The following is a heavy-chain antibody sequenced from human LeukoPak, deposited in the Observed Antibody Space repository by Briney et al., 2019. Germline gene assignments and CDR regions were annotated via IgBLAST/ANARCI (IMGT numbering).Heavy chain of an antibody. V-gene: IGHV3-74*01. D-gene: IGHD2-15*01. CDR1: GFTFSSYW. J-gene: IGHJ4*02. Sequence: GGSLRLSCAASGFTFSSYWMHWVRQAPGKGLVWVSRINTDGSSTSYADSVKGRFTISRDNAKNTLYLQMNSLRAEDTAVYYCAKDICSGGSCYFDYWGQGTLVTVSS. CDR2: INTDGSST. CDR3: AKDICSGGSCYFDY.